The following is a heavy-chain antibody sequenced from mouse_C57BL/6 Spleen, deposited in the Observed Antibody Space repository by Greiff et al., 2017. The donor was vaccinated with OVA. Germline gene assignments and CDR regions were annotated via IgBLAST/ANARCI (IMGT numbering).Heavy chain of an antibody. CDR3: ASHYKGLYYAMDY. J-gene: IGHJ4*01. V-gene: IGHV1-72*01. CDR2: IGPNSGGT. D-gene: IGHD3-3*01. CDR1: GYTFTSYW. Sequence: VQLQQPGAELVKPGASVKLSCKASGYTFTSYWMHWVKQRPGRGLEWIGRIGPNSGGTKYNEKFKSKATLTVDKPSSTAYMQLSSLTSEDSAVYYCASHYKGLYYAMDYWGQGTSVTVSS.